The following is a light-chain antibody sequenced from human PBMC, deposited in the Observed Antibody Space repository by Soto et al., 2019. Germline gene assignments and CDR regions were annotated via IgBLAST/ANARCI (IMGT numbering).Light chain of an antibody. J-gene: IGKJ1*01. CDR2: AAS. CDR3: LLDYAYFWA. Sequence: AIQLTQSQSSLSSSVVEIVAITCRASQGIRSALGWYQQKPGKVPKLLIYAASTLQSGVPSRFSGSGFGTDFTLTINSLQPEDFATYYCLLDYAYFWAFGQGTKVDNK. V-gene: IGKV1-6*01. CDR1: QGIRSA.